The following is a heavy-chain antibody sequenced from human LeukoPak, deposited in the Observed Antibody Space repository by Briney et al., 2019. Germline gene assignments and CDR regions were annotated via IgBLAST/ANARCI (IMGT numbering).Heavy chain of an antibody. CDR3: AREIAAAGTRFDP. J-gene: IGHJ5*02. D-gene: IGHD6-13*01. V-gene: IGHV3-11*01. Sequence: GGSLRFSCAASGFTFSDYYMSWIRQAPGKGLEWVSYISSSGSTIYYADSVKGRFTISRDNAKNSLYLQMNSLRAEDTAVYYCAREIAAAGTRFDPWGQGTLVTVFS. CDR2: ISSSGSTI. CDR1: GFTFSDYY.